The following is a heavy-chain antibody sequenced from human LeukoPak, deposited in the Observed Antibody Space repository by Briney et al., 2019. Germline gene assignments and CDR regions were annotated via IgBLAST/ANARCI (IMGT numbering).Heavy chain of an antibody. CDR1: GGSISSGGYY. D-gene: IGHD6-13*01. CDR2: IYYSGST. V-gene: IGHV4-31*03. Sequence: SQTLSLTCTVSGGSISSGGYYWSWIRQHPGKGLEWIGYIYYSGSTYYNPSLKSRVTISVDTSKNQFSLKLSSVTAADTAVYYCARDRQQQLVFSNHYYYYYYGMDVWGQGTTVTVSS. CDR3: ARDRQQQLVFSNHYYYYYYGMDV. J-gene: IGHJ6*02.